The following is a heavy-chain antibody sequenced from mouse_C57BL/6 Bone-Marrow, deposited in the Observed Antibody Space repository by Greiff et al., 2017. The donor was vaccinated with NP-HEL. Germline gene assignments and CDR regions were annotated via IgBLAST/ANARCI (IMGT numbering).Heavy chain of an antibody. V-gene: IGHV1-63*01. D-gene: IGHD1-3*01. CDR1: GYTFTNYW. Sequence: VQLQQSGAELVRPGTSVKMSCKASGYTFTNYWIGWAKQRPGHGLEWIGDIYPGGGYTNYNEKFKGKATLTADKSSSTAYMQFSSLTSEDSAIYYCARWDIPRGFAYWGQGTLVTVSA. CDR2: IYPGGGYT. CDR3: ARWDIPRGFAY. J-gene: IGHJ3*01.